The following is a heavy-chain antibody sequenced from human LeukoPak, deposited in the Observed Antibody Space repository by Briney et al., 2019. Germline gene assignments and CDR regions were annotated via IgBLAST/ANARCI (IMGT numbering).Heavy chain of an antibody. J-gene: IGHJ4*02. V-gene: IGHV3-23*01. Sequence: GGSLRLSCAASGFTFSSYAMSWVRQAPGKGLEWVSAISGSGGSTYYADSVKGRFTISRDNSKNTLYLQMNSLRAEDTAVYYCAKDARGGVVVAATVGYWGQGALVTVSS. D-gene: IGHD2-15*01. CDR2: ISGSGGST. CDR3: AKDARGGVVVAATVGY. CDR1: GFTFSSYA.